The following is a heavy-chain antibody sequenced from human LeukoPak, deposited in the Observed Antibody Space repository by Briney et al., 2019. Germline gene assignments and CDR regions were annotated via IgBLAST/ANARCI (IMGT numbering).Heavy chain of an antibody. CDR2: ISYDGSNK. CDR3: GKVWAWGADRDL. Sequence: PGGSLRLSCAASGFTFSSYGMHWVRQAPGKGPEWVAVISYDGSNKYYADSVKGRFTISRDNSKNTLYLQMNSLRAEDTAVYYWGKVWAWGADRDLGGQGPTATSS. J-gene: IGHJ6*02. V-gene: IGHV3-30*18. D-gene: IGHD3-16*01. CDR1: GFTFSSYG.